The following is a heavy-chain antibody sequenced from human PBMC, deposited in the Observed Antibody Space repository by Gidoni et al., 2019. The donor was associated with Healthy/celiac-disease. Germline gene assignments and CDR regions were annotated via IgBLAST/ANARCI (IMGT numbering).Heavy chain of an antibody. V-gene: IGHV4-31*03. J-gene: IGHJ4*02. CDR3: ARAEEEMATWDY. D-gene: IGHD5-12*01. Sequence: QLQLQVSVPALVMPSQTLSLPCTVSAGSFSSGGYYWSWIRQHPGKGLEWIGYIYYSGSSYYNPSLKSRVTISVETSKNQFYLKLSSVTAADTAVYYCARAEEEMATWDYWGQGTLVTVSS. CDR2: IYYSGSS. CDR1: AGSFSSGGYY.